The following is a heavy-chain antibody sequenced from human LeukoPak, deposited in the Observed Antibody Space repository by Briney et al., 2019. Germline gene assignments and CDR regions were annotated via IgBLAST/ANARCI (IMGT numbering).Heavy chain of an antibody. D-gene: IGHD3-9*01. CDR2: IYYSGST. J-gene: IGHJ3*02. V-gene: IGHV4-61*05. Sequence: SETLSLTCTVSGGPINSGTYYWGWIRQPPGKGLEWIGYIYYSGSTNYNPSLKSRVTISVDTSKNQFSLKLSSVTAADTAVYYCATTGSLLHGDAFDIWGQGTMVTVSS. CDR3: ATTGSLLHGDAFDI. CDR1: GGPINSGTYY.